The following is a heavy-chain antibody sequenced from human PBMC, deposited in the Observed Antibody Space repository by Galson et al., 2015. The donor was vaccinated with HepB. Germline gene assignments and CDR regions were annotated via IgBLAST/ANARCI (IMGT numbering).Heavy chain of an antibody. CDR3: ARTEAMGGADY. Sequence: QSGAEVTEPGDSLKISCTGSGYSFSNYWIGWVRQMPGKGLEWMGIIYPGDSDTRYSPSFQGQVTISADKSISTAYLQWSSLKASDTAIYYCARTEAMGGADYWGQGTLVTLSS. D-gene: IGHD1-26*01. CDR1: GYSFSNYW. CDR2: IYPGDSDT. J-gene: IGHJ4*02. V-gene: IGHV5-51*01.